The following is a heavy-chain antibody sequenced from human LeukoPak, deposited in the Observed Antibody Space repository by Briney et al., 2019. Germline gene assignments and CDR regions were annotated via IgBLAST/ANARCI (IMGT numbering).Heavy chain of an antibody. J-gene: IGHJ4*02. D-gene: IGHD3-3*01. Sequence: ASVKVSCKASGYTFTSYDINWVRQATGQGLEWMGWMNPNSGNTGYAQKFQGRVTITRNTSISTAYMELSSLRSEDTAVYYCARAGDFWSGCYLVDYWGQGTLVTVSS. V-gene: IGHV1-8*03. CDR1: GYTFTSYD. CDR2: MNPNSGNT. CDR3: ARAGDFWSGCYLVDY.